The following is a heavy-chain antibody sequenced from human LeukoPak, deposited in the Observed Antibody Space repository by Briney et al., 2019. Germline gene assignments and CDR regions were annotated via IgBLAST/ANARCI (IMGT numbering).Heavy chain of an antibody. Sequence: SETLSLTCNVSGDSIRSHSWSWIRQPPGKGLEWIGYIHYSGNTRYNSSLKSRVLVSVDTSKNTLSLRLNSVSPADTALYFCARAHTYYDVLTRYQYYMDVWGKGTTVTVSS. CDR3: ARAHTYYDVLTRYQYYMDV. CDR2: IHYSGNT. J-gene: IGHJ6*03. CDR1: GDSIRSHS. V-gene: IGHV4-59*11. D-gene: IGHD3-9*01.